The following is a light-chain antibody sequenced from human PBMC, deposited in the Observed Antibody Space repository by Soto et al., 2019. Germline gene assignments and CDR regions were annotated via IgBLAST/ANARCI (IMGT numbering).Light chain of an antibody. V-gene: IGLV1-40*01. CDR2: GNS. J-gene: IGLJ2*01. CDR3: QSYDSSLSVV. Sequence: QTVVTQPPSVSGAPGQRVTISCTGSSSNIWAGYDVHWYQQLPGTAPKLLIYGNSNRPSGVPDRFSGSKSGTSASLAITGLQAEDEADYYCQSYDSSLSVVFGGGTKLTVL. CDR1: SSNIWAGYD.